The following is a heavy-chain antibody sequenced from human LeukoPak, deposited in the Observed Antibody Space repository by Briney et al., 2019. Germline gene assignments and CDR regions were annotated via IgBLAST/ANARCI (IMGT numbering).Heavy chain of an antibody. CDR2: ISAYNGNT. CDR3: ARDLYCSSTSCPLGWWFDP. V-gene: IGHV1-18*01. J-gene: IGHJ5*02. D-gene: IGHD2-2*01. CDR1: GYTFTSYG. Sequence: ASVKVSCKASGYTFTSYGVSWVRQAPGQGLEWMGWISAYNGNTNYAQKLQGRVTMTTDTSTSTAYMELRSLRSDDTAVYYCARDLYCSSTSCPLGWWFDPWGQGPLVTVSS.